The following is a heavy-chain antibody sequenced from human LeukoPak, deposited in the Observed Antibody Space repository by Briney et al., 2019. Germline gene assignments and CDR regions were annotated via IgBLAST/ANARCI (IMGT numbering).Heavy chain of an antibody. V-gene: IGHV3-13*01. CDR1: GVTFSSYD. CDR2: IDTAGDT. J-gene: IGHJ1*01. CDR3: ARALSQQLIRYSQD. Sequence: GGSLRLSCVASGVTFSSYDMHWVRQATGKGLEWVSAIDTAGDTYYPGSVKGRFTISRENARNSLYLQMNGLGADDTAVYYCARALSQQLIRYSQDWGQGTLVTVSS. D-gene: IGHD1-1*01.